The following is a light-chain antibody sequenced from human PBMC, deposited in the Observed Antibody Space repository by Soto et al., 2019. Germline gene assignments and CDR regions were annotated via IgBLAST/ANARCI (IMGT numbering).Light chain of an antibody. CDR3: QQYGSSPWR. V-gene: IGKV3-20*01. J-gene: IGKJ1*01. CDR1: QSVSSSY. Sequence: EIVLTQSPGTLSLSPGEIATLSCRASQSVSSSYLAWYQQKPGQAPRPLIYGASSRAIGIPDRFSGSGSGTNFTLTISRLEPEDFAVYYCQQYGSSPWRCGQGTEVEIK. CDR2: GAS.